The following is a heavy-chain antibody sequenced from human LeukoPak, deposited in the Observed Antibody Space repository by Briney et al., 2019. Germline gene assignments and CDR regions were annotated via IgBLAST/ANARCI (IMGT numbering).Heavy chain of an antibody. Sequence: SETLSLTCTVSGGSISSYYWSWIRQPPGKGLEWIGYIYYSGSTNYNPSLKSRVTISVDTSKNQFSLKLSSVTAADTAVYYCARPSTMVRGVTAHFDYWGQGTLVTVSS. CDR1: GGSISSYY. D-gene: IGHD3-10*01. J-gene: IGHJ4*02. V-gene: IGHV4-59*01. CDR2: IYYSGST. CDR3: ARPSTMVRGVTAHFDY.